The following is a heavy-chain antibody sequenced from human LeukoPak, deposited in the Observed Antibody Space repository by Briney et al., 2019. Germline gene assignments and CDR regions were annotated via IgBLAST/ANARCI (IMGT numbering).Heavy chain of an antibody. J-gene: IGHJ4*02. CDR2: ISASGGST. Sequence: GGSLRLSCATSGFTFSSSAMSWVRQVPGKGLEWVSGISASGGSTYYADSVQGRFTISRDNSKNTLYLQMSNLRVEDTAVYYCARAAYDSNGFTANHDYWGQGTLVTVST. CDR3: ARAAYDSNGFTANHDY. CDR1: GFTFSSSA. D-gene: IGHD3-22*01. V-gene: IGHV3-23*01.